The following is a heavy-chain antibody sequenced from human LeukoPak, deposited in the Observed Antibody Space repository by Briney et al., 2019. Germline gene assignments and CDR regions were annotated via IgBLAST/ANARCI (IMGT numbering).Heavy chain of an antibody. V-gene: IGHV4-4*08. CDR3: ARETVIAVAGRGTYYFDY. Sequence: SETLSLTCTVSGGSISSYYWSWIRQPPGKGLEWIGYIYTSGSTNYNPSLKSRVTMSVDTSKNQFSLKLSSVTAADTAVYYCARETVIAVAGRGTYYFDYWGQGTLVTVSS. J-gene: IGHJ4*02. CDR2: IYTSGST. D-gene: IGHD6-19*01. CDR1: GGSISSYY.